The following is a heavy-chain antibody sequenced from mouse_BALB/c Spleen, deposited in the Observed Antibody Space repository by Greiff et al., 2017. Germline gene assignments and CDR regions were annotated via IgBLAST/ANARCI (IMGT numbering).Heavy chain of an antibody. CDR3: AREGLRHAMDY. CDR2: INSNGGST. J-gene: IGHJ4*01. V-gene: IGHV5-6-3*01. Sequence: EVKLVESGGGLVQPGGSLKLSCAASGFTFSSYGMSWVRQTPDKRLELVATINSNGGSTYYPDSVKGRFTISRDNAKNTLYLQMSSLKSEDTAMYYCAREGLRHAMDYWGQGTSVTVSS. D-gene: IGHD2-2*01. CDR1: GFTFSSYG.